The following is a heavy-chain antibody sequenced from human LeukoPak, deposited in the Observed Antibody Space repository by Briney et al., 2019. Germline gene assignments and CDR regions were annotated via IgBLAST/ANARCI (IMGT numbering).Heavy chain of an antibody. CDR3: AKGTSGYSSGDNWFDP. Sequence: AGGSLRLSCVASGFIFSSYGMHWVRQAPVKGLEWVAVISYDGSNKYYADSVKGRFTISRDNSKNTLYLQMNSLRAEDTAVFYCAKGTSGYSSGDNWFDPWGQGTLVTVSS. J-gene: IGHJ5*02. V-gene: IGHV3-30*18. CDR1: GFIFSSYG. D-gene: IGHD6-19*01. CDR2: ISYDGSNK.